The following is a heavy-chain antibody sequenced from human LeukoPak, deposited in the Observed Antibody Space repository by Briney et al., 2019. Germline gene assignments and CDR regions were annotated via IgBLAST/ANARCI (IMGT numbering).Heavy chain of an antibody. CDR3: ASHISSSGYIDY. Sequence: ASVKVSCKASGYTFTGYYMHWVRQAPGQGLEWMGRTNPNSGGTNYAQKFQGRVTMTRDTSISTAYMELSRLRSDDTAVYYCASHISSSGYIDYWGQGTLVTVSS. D-gene: IGHD3-22*01. CDR1: GYTFTGYY. CDR2: TNPNSGGT. J-gene: IGHJ4*02. V-gene: IGHV1-2*06.